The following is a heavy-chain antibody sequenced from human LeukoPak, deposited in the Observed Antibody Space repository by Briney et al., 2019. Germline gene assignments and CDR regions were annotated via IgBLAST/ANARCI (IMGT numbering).Heavy chain of an antibody. Sequence: PGGSLRLSFAASGSTFSSDWIHWVRQAPGKGLVWVSRINSDGSITNYADSVKGRFTISRDNAKNTLYLQMNSLRAEDTAVNYSERSFRGDAINCDYWGQRLLVA. CDR2: INSDGSIT. V-gene: IGHV3-74*01. CDR1: GSTFSSDW. J-gene: IGHJ4*02. CDR3: ERSFRGDAINCDY. D-gene: IGHD5-12*01.